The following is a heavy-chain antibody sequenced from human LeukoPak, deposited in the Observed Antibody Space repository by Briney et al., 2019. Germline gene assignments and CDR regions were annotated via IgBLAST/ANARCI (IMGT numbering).Heavy chain of an antibody. CDR2: ISVYNGNT. V-gene: IGHV1-18*01. D-gene: IGHD6-13*01. Sequence: ASVKVSCKASGYTFTSYGVSWVRQAPGQGLEWMGWISVYNGNTDYAQNLQGRVTLTTDTSTSTAYMELRSLGSDDTAVYYCARKGPPGAAAGTGYFQHWGQGTLFTVSS. CDR3: ARKGPPGAAAGTGYFQH. CDR1: GYTFTSYG. J-gene: IGHJ1*01.